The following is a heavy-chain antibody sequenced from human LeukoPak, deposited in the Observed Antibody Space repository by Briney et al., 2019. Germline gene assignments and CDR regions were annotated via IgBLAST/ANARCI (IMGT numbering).Heavy chain of an antibody. CDR2: INTDGSST. J-gene: IGHJ5*02. D-gene: IGHD6-13*01. CDR1: GFTFSSYW. Sequence: GGSLRLSCAASGFTFSSYWMHWVRQAPGKGLVWVSRINTDGSSTSYADSVKGRFTISRDNAKNTLYLQMNSLRAEDTAVYYCARDSSSSPNWFDPWGQGTLVTVSS. CDR3: ARDSSSSPNWFDP. V-gene: IGHV3-74*01.